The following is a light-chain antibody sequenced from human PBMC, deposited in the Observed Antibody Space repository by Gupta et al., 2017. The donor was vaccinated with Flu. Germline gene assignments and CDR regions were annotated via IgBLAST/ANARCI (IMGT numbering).Light chain of an antibody. J-gene: IGKJ2*03. CDR3: QQSSSAPNR. CDR2: GAS. Sequence: DIQMTQSPYSLSASVGARVTISCRASQRIRNYLNWYQQKPGKAPKLLIYGASNLQNGVPSRFTGSASGTDFTLTITGLQPEDFSTYYCQQSSSAPNRFGQGTKLEI. V-gene: IGKV1-39*01. CDR1: QRIRNY.